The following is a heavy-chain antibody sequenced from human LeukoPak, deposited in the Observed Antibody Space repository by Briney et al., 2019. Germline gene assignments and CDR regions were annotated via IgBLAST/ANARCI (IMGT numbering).Heavy chain of an antibody. Sequence: GGSLRLSCAASGFTFSSYAMTWVRQAPGKGLEYVSAISSNGGSTYYGDSVKGRFTISRDNSKNTLYLQMSSLRAEDTAVYYCVKAYRGHSYGGVDYWGQGTLVTVSS. V-gene: IGHV3-64D*09. J-gene: IGHJ4*02. CDR2: ISSNGGST. D-gene: IGHD5-18*01. CDR3: VKAYRGHSYGGVDY. CDR1: GFTFSSYA.